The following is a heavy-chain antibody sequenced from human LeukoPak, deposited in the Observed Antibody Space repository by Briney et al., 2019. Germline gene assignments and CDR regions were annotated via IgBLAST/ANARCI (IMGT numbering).Heavy chain of an antibody. J-gene: IGHJ4*02. CDR1: GGSISSYY. Sequence: SETLSLTCTVSGGSISSYYWSWIRQPPGKGLEWIGYIYYSGSTNYNPSLKSRVTISVDTSKNQFSLKLSSVTAADTAVYYCARALYWLGQFDYWGQGTLVTVSS. CDR3: ARALYWLGQFDY. CDR2: IYYSGST. D-gene: IGHD2-8*02. V-gene: IGHV4-59*12.